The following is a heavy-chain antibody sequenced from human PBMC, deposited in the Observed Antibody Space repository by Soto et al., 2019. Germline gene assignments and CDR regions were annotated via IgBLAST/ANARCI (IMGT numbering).Heavy chain of an antibody. CDR3: ASAMATSYYYYDCMDV. D-gene: IGHD5-12*01. V-gene: IGHV1-69*01. Sequence: QVQLVQSGAEVKKPGSSVKVSCKASGGTFSSYAISWVRQAPGQWLEWMGGIIPIFGTANYGQKLQGRVTIDEDESTSIVYMELSSLRSEDTAVYYCASAMATSYYYYDCMDVWGQGTTVTV. CDR2: IIPIFGTA. J-gene: IGHJ6*02. CDR1: GGTFSSYA.